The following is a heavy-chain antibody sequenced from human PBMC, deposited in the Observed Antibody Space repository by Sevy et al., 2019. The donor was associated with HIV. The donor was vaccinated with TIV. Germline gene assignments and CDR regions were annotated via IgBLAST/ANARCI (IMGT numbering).Heavy chain of an antibody. V-gene: IGHV3-21*06. J-gene: IGHJ6*02. D-gene: IGHD3-3*01. Sequence: GGSLRLSCAASGFTFSNYNINWVRQSPGKGLEWVSFISTSSGYIYYADSVKGRFTISRDNAKNSLYLQMNSLRAEDTAVYYCARDKTILEGRYGMDVWGQGTMVTVSS. CDR2: ISTSSGYI. CDR3: ARDKTILEGRYGMDV. CDR1: GFTFSNYN.